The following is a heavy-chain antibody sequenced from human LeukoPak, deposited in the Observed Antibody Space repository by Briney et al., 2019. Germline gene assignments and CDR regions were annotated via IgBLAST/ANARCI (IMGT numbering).Heavy chain of an antibody. CDR1: GGTFSSYA. Sequence: SVKVSCKASGGTFSSYAISWVRQAPAQGLECMGGIIPIFGTSNYAQKLQGRVTISTDESTSTAYMEVSSLRSEDTAIYYCARGLDASMETAYDYWGQGTLVTVSS. V-gene: IGHV1-69*05. CDR2: IIPIFGTS. CDR3: ARGLDASMETAYDY. D-gene: IGHD5-18*01. J-gene: IGHJ4*02.